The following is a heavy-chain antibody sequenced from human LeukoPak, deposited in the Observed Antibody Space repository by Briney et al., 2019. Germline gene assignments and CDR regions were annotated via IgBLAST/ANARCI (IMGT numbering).Heavy chain of an antibody. D-gene: IGHD4-23*01. Sequence: GGSLRLSCAASGFTFNRYAMHWVRQAPGKGLEWVGLISGDGITTYYLDSVKGRFTISRDNSRNSLYLHMNSLRSEDTALYYCAKDHVYGGADDWGQGTLVTVSS. CDR3: AKDHVYGGADD. J-gene: IGHJ4*02. V-gene: IGHV3-43*02. CDR1: GFTFNRYA. CDR2: ISGDGITT.